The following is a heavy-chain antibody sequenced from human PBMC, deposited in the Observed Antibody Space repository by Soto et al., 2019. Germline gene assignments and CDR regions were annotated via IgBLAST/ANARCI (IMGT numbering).Heavy chain of an antibody. CDR3: TSIAAPRAYYDYVWGSYRYAYYFDY. Sequence: QVQLVQSGAEVKKPGSSVKVSCKASGGTFSSYAISWVRQAPGQGLEWMGGIIPIFGTANYAQKFQGRVTITADESTSIAYMELSSLRSEDTAVYYCTSIAAPRAYYDYVWGSYRYAYYFDYWGQGTLVTVSS. CDR1: GGTFSSYA. V-gene: IGHV1-69*01. J-gene: IGHJ4*02. D-gene: IGHD3-16*02. CDR2: IIPIFGTA.